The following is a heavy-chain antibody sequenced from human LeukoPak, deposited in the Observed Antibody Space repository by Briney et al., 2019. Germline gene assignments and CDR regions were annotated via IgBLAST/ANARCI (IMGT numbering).Heavy chain of an antibody. Sequence: GRSLRLSCAASGFTFSSYAMHWVRQAPGKGLEWVAVISYDGSNKYYADSVKGRFTVSRDNSKNTLYLQMNSLRAEDTAVYYCARDKTIVVVPAATVSGWFDPWGQGTLVTVSS. D-gene: IGHD2-2*01. CDR2: ISYDGSNK. J-gene: IGHJ5*02. CDR1: GFTFSSYA. V-gene: IGHV3-30*04. CDR3: ARDKTIVVVPAATVSGWFDP.